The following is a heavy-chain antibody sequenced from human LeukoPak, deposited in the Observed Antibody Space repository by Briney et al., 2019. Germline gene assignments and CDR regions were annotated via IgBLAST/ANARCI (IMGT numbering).Heavy chain of an antibody. CDR3: VKDSSTTSWCFAFDV. Sequence: GSLRLSCAASGLIFSSYAMTWVRQAPGKGLEWVSSFGLYGGTTHYADSVKGRFTISRDNSKNTLYLQMTSLRADDTAVYYCVKDSSTTSWCFAFDVWGQGTMVAVSS. J-gene: IGHJ3*01. V-gene: IGHV3-23*01. CDR1: GLIFSSYA. CDR2: FGLYGGTT. D-gene: IGHD2-2*01.